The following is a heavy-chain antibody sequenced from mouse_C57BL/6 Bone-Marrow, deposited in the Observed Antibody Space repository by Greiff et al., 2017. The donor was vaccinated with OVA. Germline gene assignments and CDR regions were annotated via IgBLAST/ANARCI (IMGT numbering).Heavy chain of an antibody. J-gene: IGHJ4*01. CDR3: TRLLDAMDY. CDR1: GFTFSSYA. CDR2: ISSGGDYI. Sequence: EVKLVESGAGLVKPGGSLKLSCAASGFTFSSYAMSWVRQTPEKRLEWVAYISSGGDYIYYADTVKGRFTISRDNASNTLYLQMSSLKSEDTAMYYCTRLLDAMDYWGQVTSVTVSS. V-gene: IGHV5-9-1*02. D-gene: IGHD2-1*01.